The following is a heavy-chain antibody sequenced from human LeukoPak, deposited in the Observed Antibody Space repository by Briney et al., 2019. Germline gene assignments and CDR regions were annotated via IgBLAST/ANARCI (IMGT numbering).Heavy chain of an antibody. CDR2: ISNNGGYT. D-gene: IGHD2-15*01. Sequence: GGSLRLSCAASGFTFSSHTMNWVRQAPGKGLEWVSAISNNGGYTYYADSVQGRFTISRDNSKSTLCLQMNSLRAEDTAVHYCAKQLGYCSDGSCYFPYWGQGTLVTVSS. CDR3: AKQLGYCSDGSCYFPY. V-gene: IGHV3-23*01. J-gene: IGHJ4*02. CDR1: GFTFSSHT.